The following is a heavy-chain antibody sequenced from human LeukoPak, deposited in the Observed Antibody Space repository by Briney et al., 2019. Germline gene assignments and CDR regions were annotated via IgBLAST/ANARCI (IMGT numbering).Heavy chain of an antibody. D-gene: IGHD6-19*01. V-gene: IGHV3-23*01. CDR1: GFTFSSYA. J-gene: IGHJ3*01. Sequence: GGSPRLSCAASGFTFSSYAMSWVRQAPGKGLEWVSAITGTGGSTYYVASVEGRFTVSRDNSRNTLYLQMSSLRAEDSAMYYCAKVRDTRDWYKDAFDVWGQGTRVTVSS. CDR2: ITGTGGST. CDR3: AKVRDTRDWYKDAFDV.